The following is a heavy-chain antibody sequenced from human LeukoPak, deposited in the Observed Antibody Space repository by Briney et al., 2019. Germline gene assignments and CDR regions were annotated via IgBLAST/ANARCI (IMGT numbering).Heavy chain of an antibody. CDR1: GYTFTSYD. CDR2: MNPNSGNT. CDR3: ARDMEYYYDSTGDFDY. J-gene: IGHJ4*02. V-gene: IGHV1-8*01. D-gene: IGHD3-22*01. Sequence: ASVKVSCKASGYTFTSYDINWVRQATGQGLEWMGWMNPNSGNTGYAQKFQGRVTMTRNTSISTAYKELSRLRSDDTAVYYCARDMEYYYDSTGDFDYWGQGTLVTVSS.